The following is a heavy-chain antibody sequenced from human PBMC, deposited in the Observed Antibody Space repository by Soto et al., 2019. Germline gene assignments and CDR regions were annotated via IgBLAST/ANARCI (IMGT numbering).Heavy chain of an antibody. CDR1: GGSISSSSYY. D-gene: IGHD3-10*01. J-gene: IGHJ5*02. CDR2: IYYSGST. CDR3: ARSVSSGSLSRFGGGWFDP. V-gene: IGHV4-39*01. Sequence: QLQLQESGPGLVKPSETLSLTCTVSGGSISSSSYYWGWIRQPPGKGLEWIGSIYYSGSTYYNPSLKRRFTISVDTSKNQFSLKLSSGTAADTAVYYCARSVSSGSLSRFGGGWFDPWGQGTLVTVSS.